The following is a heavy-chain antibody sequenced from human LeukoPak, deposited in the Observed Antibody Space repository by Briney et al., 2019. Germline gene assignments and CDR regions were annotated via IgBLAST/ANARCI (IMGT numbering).Heavy chain of an antibody. CDR2: IYYSGST. V-gene: IGHV4-59*01. J-gene: IGHJ2*01. D-gene: IGHD3-22*01. CDR1: GGSISSYY. Sequence: PSETLSLTCTVSGGSISSYYWSWIRQPPGKGLEWIGYIYYSGSTNYNPSLKGRVTISVDTSKNQFSLKLSSVTAADTAVYYCARSGGYDYWYFDLWGRGTLVTVSS. CDR3: ARSGGYDYWYFDL.